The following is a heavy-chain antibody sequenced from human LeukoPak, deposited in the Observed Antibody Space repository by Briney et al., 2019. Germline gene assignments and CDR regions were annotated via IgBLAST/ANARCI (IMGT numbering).Heavy chain of an antibody. D-gene: IGHD3-3*01. J-gene: IGHJ4*02. Sequence: ASVKVSCKASGGTFSSYAISWVRQAPGQGLEWMGGIIPIFGTANYAQKFQGRVTMTRDTSISTAYMELSRLRSDDTALYYCARGGSGYDFWSGYRLDYWGQGTLVTVSS. V-gene: IGHV1-69*05. CDR3: ARGGSGYDFWSGYRLDY. CDR1: GGTFSSYA. CDR2: IIPIFGTA.